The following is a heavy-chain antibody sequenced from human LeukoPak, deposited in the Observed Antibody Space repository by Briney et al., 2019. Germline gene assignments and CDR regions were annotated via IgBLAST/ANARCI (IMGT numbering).Heavy chain of an antibody. J-gene: IGHJ4*02. CDR3: ARDMGSWQQTAKYYFDY. CDR2: MNPNSGNT. D-gene: IGHD6-13*01. CDR1: GYTFTSYD. V-gene: IGHV1-8*01. Sequence: RASVKVSCKASGYTFTSYDINWVRQATGQGLEWMGWMNPNSGNTGYAQKFQGRVTMTRNTSISTAYMELSSLRSEDTAVYYCARDMGSWQQTAKYYFDYWGQGTLVTVSS.